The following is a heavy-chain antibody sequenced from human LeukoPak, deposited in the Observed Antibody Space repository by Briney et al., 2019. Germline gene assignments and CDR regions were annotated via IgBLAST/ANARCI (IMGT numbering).Heavy chain of an antibody. CDR2: ISYDGSNK. Sequence: PGGSLRLSCVASGFAFTSYPMHWVRQAPGKELEWVAVISYDGSNKYYADSVKGRFTISRDNSKNTLYLQMNSLRAEDTAVYYCARVSGGAVSDYWGQGTLVTVSS. CDR3: ARVSGGAVSDY. CDR1: GFAFTSYP. D-gene: IGHD3-16*01. V-gene: IGHV3-30*04. J-gene: IGHJ4*02.